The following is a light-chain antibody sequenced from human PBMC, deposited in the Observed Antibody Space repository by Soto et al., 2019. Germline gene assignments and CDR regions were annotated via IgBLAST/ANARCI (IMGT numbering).Light chain of an antibody. V-gene: IGKV3-20*01. CDR3: QPYSSSPPAIT. J-gene: IGKJ5*01. CDR2: GAS. Sequence: EMVLTQSPGTLSLSPGERATLSCRASQSVTSGYLAWYQQQPNQAPRLLIYGASYRATDIPDRFSGGGSGTDFTLTISRLEPEDFAVYYCQPYSSSPPAITCGQGTRLEI. CDR1: QSVTSGY.